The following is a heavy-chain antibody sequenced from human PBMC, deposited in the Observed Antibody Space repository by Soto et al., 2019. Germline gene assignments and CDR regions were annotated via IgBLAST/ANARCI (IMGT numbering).Heavy chain of an antibody. Sequence: ASVNVSCKASGYSFTGYYMHWVRQAPGQGLEWMGWINPNSGGTNYAQKFQGWVTITRDTSISTAYMELSRLRSDDTAVYYCARDRDYTEMDVWGKGTTVTVSS. CDR3: ARDRDYTEMDV. CDR1: GYSFTGYY. V-gene: IGHV1-2*04. D-gene: IGHD2-2*02. CDR2: INPNSGGT. J-gene: IGHJ6*04.